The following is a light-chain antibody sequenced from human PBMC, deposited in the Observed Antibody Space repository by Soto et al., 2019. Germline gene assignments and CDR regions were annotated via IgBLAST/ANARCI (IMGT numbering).Light chain of an antibody. V-gene: IGKV3-20*01. CDR3: QQYGSSPQT. CDR2: GAS. CDR1: QSINSSY. J-gene: IGKJ1*01. Sequence: EIVLTQSPGTLSLSPGERATLSCRASQSINSSYLAWYQQKPGQAPRLLIYGASSRATGIPDRFSGSGSGTAFTLTISRLEPEDFEVYYCQQYGSSPQTFGQGTNVEIK.